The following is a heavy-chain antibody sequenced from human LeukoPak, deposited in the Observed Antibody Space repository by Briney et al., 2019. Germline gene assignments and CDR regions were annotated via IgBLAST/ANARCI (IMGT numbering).Heavy chain of an antibody. Sequence: GESLKISCKGSGYSFATYWIGWVRQMPGKGLEWMGIIYPDDSDTRYSPSFQGQVTISADKSISTAYLQWSSLKASDTAMYYCARLDGIVGATTQGEFDYWGQGTLVTVSS. CDR1: GYSFATYW. D-gene: IGHD1-26*01. V-gene: IGHV5-51*03. CDR2: IYPDDSDT. CDR3: ARLDGIVGATTQGEFDY. J-gene: IGHJ4*02.